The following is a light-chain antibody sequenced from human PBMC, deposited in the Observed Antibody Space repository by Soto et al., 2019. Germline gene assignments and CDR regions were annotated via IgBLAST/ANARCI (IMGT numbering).Light chain of an antibody. J-gene: IGKJ1*01. CDR2: DAS. CDR3: HHYNTNWT. CDR1: QSISSW. Sequence: DIQMTQSPSTLSASVGDRVTITCRASQSISSWLAWYQQKPGKAPKLLIYDASSLESGVPSRFSGRGSGTEFTHTITSLQPDAVAPYYCHHYNTNWTFGQGTKV. V-gene: IGKV1-5*01.